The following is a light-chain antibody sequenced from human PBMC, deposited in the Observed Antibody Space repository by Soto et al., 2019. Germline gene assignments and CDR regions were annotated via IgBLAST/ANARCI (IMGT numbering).Light chain of an antibody. CDR1: QSISGW. Sequence: DIQMTQSPSTLSASVGARVPITCRASQSISGWLAWYQQKPGKAPKLLIYDASSLESGVPSRFSGSGSGTEFTLTITSLQPDDFATYYCQQYNSYPWTFGQGTKVDIK. V-gene: IGKV1-5*01. CDR3: QQYNSYPWT. J-gene: IGKJ1*01. CDR2: DAS.